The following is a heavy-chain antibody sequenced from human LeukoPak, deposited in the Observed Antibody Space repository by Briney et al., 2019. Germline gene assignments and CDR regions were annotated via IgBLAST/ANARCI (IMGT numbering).Heavy chain of an antibody. J-gene: IGHJ5*02. CDR3: ARVRDYDILTGYYKGLGWFDP. CDR2: IYYSGST. Sequence: SQTLSLTCTVSGGSISSGGYYWSWIRQHPGKGLEWIGYIYYSGSTYYNPSLKSRVTISVDTSKNQFSLKLSSVTAADTAVYYCARVRDYDILTGYYKGLGWFDPWGQGTLVTVSS. V-gene: IGHV4-31*03. CDR1: GGSISSGGYY. D-gene: IGHD3-9*01.